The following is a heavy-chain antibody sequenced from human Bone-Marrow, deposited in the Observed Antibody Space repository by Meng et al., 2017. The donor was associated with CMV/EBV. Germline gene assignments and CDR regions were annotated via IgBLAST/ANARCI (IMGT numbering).Heavy chain of an antibody. Sequence: GGSLRLSCAASGFTFDDYAMHWVRQAPGKGLEWVSGISWNSGSIGYADSVKGRFTISRDNAKNSLYLQMSSLRAEDTALYYCAKGGHGSSGYNYYFDYWGQGTLVTVSS. CDR2: ISWNSGSI. V-gene: IGHV3-9*01. D-gene: IGHD3-22*01. J-gene: IGHJ4*02. CDR1: GFTFDDYA. CDR3: AKGGHGSSGYNYYFDY.